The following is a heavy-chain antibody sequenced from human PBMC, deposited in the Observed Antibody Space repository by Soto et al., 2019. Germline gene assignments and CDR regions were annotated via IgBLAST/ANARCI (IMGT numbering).Heavy chain of an antibody. V-gene: IGHV4-31*02. D-gene: IGHD1-1*01. CDR3: AQALVFTGGDGFDI. Sequence: QVRLQEWGPGLVKPSQTLSLKCSVSGGSITTGGRYWSWIRQLPGKGLEWIGDVYYSGNTYNNASLKSRITISVEAAKNQFSLKLSSVTAADTAVYYCAQALVFTGGDGFDIWGQGRLVTVSS. CDR1: GGSITTGGRY. CDR2: VYYSGNT. J-gene: IGHJ3*02.